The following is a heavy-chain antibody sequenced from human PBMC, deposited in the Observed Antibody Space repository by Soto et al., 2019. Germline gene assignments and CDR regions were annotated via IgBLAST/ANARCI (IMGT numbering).Heavy chain of an antibody. V-gene: IGHV1-18*01. CDR2: ISAYNGNT. D-gene: IGHD6-19*01. CDR3: ARDLVAGTNPYYYGTDV. J-gene: IGHJ6*02. CDR1: GYTFTSYG. Sequence: ASVKVSCKASGYTFTSYGISWVRQAPGQGLEWMGWISAYNGNTNYAQKLQGRVTMTTDTSTSTAYMELRSLRSDDTAVYYCARDLVAGTNPYYYGTDVWGQGTTVTVSS.